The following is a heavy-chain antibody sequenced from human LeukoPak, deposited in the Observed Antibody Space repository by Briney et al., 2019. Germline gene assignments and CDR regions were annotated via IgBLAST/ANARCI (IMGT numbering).Heavy chain of an antibody. J-gene: IGHJ1*01. V-gene: IGHV3-21*01. Sequence: GGSLRLSCAASGFTYSTYSMNWLRQAPGKGLEWVSSISSSSNYIYYADSVKGRFSISRDDAKNSLFLQMNGLRAEVTAVYYCARDMTTATTCYLQHWGQGTLVTVSS. CDR3: ARDMTTATTCYLQH. CDR2: ISSSSNYI. CDR1: GFTYSTYS. D-gene: IGHD4-17*01.